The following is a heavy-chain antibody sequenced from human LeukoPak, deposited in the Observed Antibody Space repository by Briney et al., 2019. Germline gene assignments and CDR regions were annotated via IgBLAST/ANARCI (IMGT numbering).Heavy chain of an antibody. J-gene: IGHJ5*02. D-gene: IGHD1-26*01. CDR1: GDSITTYY. CDR3: AREKGGKRFDL. V-gene: IGHV4-59*01. CDR2: VYYNVNT. Sequence: SETLSLTCSVSGDSITTYYWTWIRQSPGKGLEWIGYVYYNVNTNYNPSLKSRVTISVVTSKNQFFLRLTSVTAADTAVYYCAREKGGKRFDLWGQGTLVMVSS.